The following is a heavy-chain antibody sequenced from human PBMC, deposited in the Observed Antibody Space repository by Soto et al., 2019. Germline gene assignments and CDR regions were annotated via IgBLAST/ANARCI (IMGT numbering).Heavy chain of an antibody. CDR1: GFTFSNYS. Sequence: WGSLRLSCAASGFTFSNYSMNWVRQAPGKGLEWVSSISSSSSYIYYADSVKGRFTISRDNAKNSLYLQMNSLRAEDTAVYYCARDARRNYYDSSGYYFSDGMDVWGQGTTVTVSS. D-gene: IGHD3-22*01. CDR2: ISSSSSYI. CDR3: ARDARRNYYDSSGYYFSDGMDV. V-gene: IGHV3-21*01. J-gene: IGHJ6*02.